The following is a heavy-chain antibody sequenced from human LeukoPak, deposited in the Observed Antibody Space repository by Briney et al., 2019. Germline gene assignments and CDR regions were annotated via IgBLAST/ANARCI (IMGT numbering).Heavy chain of an antibody. Sequence: SETLSLTCTVSGGSISSYYWSWIRQPPGKGLEWIGYIYYSGSTNYNPSLKSRVTISVDTSKNQFSLKLSSVTAADTAVYYCARGADEEYYDFWSGYPQSGGYIDYWGQGTLVTVSS. D-gene: IGHD3-3*01. CDR1: GGSISSYY. J-gene: IGHJ4*02. CDR2: IYYSGST. CDR3: ARGADEEYYDFWSGYPQSGGYIDY. V-gene: IGHV4-59*01.